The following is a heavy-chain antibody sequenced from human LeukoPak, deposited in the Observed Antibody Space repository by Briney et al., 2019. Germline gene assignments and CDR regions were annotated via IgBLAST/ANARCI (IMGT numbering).Heavy chain of an antibody. CDR2: IGSSNSPI. Sequence: PGGSLRLSCAASGFTFSSHAMSWVRQAPGKGLEWVSYIGSSNSPIYYADSVKGRFTISRDNGKNSLYLQMNSLRDEDTAVYYCARDRDWSFDYWGQGTLVTVSS. CDR1: GFTFSSHA. V-gene: IGHV3-48*02. J-gene: IGHJ4*02. D-gene: IGHD3/OR15-3a*01. CDR3: ARDRDWSFDY.